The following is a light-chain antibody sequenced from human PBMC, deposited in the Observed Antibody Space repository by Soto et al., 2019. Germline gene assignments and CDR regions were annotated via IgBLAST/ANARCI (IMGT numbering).Light chain of an antibody. J-gene: IGLJ1*01. CDR3: NSYTSSSTLNYV. Sequence: QSALTQPASVSRSPGQSITISCTGTSSDVGGYNYVSWYQQHPGKAPKLMIYDVSNRPSGVSNRFSGSKSGNTASLTTSGLQAEEEADYYCNSYTSSSTLNYVFGTGTKATVL. CDR2: DVS. V-gene: IGLV2-14*01. CDR1: SSDVGGYNY.